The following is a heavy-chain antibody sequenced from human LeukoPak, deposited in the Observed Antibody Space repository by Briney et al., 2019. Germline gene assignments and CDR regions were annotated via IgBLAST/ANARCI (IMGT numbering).Heavy chain of an antibody. CDR2: INPNSGGT. D-gene: IGHD2-2*01. CDR3: ARADYCSSTSCRNWFDP. J-gene: IGHJ5*02. CDR1: GYTFTGYY. Sequence: ASVKVSGKASGYTFTGYYMHWVRQAPGQGLEWMGWINPNSGGTNYAQKFQGRVTMTRDTSISTAYMELSRLRSDDTAVYYCARADYCSSTSCRNWFDPWGQGTLVTVSS. V-gene: IGHV1-2*02.